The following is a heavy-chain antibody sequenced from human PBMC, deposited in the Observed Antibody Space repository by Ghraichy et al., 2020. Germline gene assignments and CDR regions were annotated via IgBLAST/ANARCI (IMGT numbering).Heavy chain of an antibody. Sequence: GGSLTLSCAASGFTFSTFWMHWVRQAPGKGLVWVSRITGDGTTTTYADSVKGRFTISRDNANNTLYLQMNSLRAEDTAVYYCARGNSGGNPDYWGQGTLVTVSS. V-gene: IGHV3-74*01. CDR2: ITGDGTTT. CDR1: GFTFSTFW. D-gene: IGHD2-21*01. CDR3: ARGNSGGNPDY. J-gene: IGHJ4*02.